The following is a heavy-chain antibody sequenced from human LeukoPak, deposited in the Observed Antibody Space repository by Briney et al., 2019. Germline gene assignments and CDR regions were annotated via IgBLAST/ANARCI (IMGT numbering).Heavy chain of an antibody. Sequence: GGSLRLSCAASGFTFSSYEMNWARQAQGKGLEWVSYIRSRGSTIYYADSLKGRFTLSRDNAKHSLYLQMNSLRAEDTAVYYCARRYCSGGSCRNTRSYYCYYGMDVWGKGTTVTVSS. D-gene: IGHD2-15*01. CDR3: ARRYCSGGSCRNTRSYYCYYGMDV. V-gene: IGHV3-48*03. J-gene: IGHJ6*04. CDR1: GFTFSSYE. CDR2: IRSRGSTI.